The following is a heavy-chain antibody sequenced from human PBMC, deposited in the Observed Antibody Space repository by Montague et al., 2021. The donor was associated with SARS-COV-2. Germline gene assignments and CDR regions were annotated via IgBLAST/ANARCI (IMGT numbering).Heavy chain of an antibody. J-gene: IGHJ4*02. CDR2: INHSGGS. V-gene: IGHV4-34*01. Sequence: SETLSLTCAVYNGSFTGYFWSWVRQPPGKGLEWIGEINHSGGSNYSPSLKSRVSISLDMSTNQFSLELTSVTAADTAVYFCARSVVSESFYGSGSFLDSWGQGTLVTVSS. CDR1: NGSFTGYF. CDR3: ARSVVSESFYGSGSFLDS. D-gene: IGHD3-10*01.